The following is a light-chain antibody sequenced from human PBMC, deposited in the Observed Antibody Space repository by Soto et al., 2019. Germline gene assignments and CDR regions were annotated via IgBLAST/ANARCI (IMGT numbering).Light chain of an antibody. V-gene: IGLV1-44*01. J-gene: IGLJ1*01. CDR2: TAG. Sequence: QSVLTQPLSASASPGQRVTISCSGGSSNIGSNTVAWYQHLPGTAPPRLIFTAGQRPSGVPGRFSGSKSGTSASLAISGLQSEHEGDYYCSAWDNTLNAYGFGHGTKVTVL. CDR3: SAWDNTLNAYG. CDR1: SSNIGSNT.